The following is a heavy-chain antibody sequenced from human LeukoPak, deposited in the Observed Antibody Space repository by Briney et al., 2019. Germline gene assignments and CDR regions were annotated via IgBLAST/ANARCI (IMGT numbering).Heavy chain of an antibody. CDR1: GFTFSSYA. CDR2: ISYDGSNK. J-gene: IGHJ6*02. V-gene: IGHV3-30-3*01. Sequence: GRSLRLSCAASGFTFSSYAMHWVRQAPGKGLEWVAVISYDGSNKYYADSVKGRFTISRDNSKNTLYLQMNSLRAEDTAVYYCAKDRCSSTSCYLGTPYYYGMDVWGQGTTVTVSS. D-gene: IGHD2-2*01. CDR3: AKDRCSSTSCYLGTPYYYGMDV.